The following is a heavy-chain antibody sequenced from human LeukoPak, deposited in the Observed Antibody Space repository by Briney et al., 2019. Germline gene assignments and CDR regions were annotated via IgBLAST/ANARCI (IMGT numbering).Heavy chain of an antibody. D-gene: IGHD3-22*01. CDR1: GFTFSTFW. Sequence: GGSLRLSCATSGFTFSTFWMHWVRQVPGKGLVWVLRIHSDGSTTNYADLAKGRFTISRDNAKNTLYLQMNSLRAEDTAVYYCARDRDSRGYSHFDYWGQGTLVTVSS. J-gene: IGHJ4*02. CDR2: IHSDGSTT. CDR3: ARDRDSRGYSHFDY. V-gene: IGHV3-74*01.